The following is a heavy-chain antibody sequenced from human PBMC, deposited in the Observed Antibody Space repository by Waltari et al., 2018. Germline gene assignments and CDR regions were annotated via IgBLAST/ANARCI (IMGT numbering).Heavy chain of an antibody. CDR3: ARGKPSIAARNDAFDI. J-gene: IGHJ3*02. CDR1: GGTFSSYA. Sequence: QVQLVQSGAEVKKPGSSVKVSCKASGGTFSSYAISWVRQAPGQGLEWMGGIIPIFGTANYAQKFQGRVTITADESTSTAYMELSSLRSEDTAVYYCARGKPSIAARNDAFDIWGQGTMVTVSS. D-gene: IGHD6-6*01. CDR2: IIPIFGTA. V-gene: IGHV1-69*01.